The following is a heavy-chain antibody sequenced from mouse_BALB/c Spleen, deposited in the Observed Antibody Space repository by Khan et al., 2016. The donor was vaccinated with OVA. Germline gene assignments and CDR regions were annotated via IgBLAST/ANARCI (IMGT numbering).Heavy chain of an antibody. CDR1: GYTFTSYY. D-gene: IGHD2-1*01. CDR3: TRSGYGTFAY. J-gene: IGHJ3*01. CDR2: INPGDGDT. V-gene: IGHV1S81*02. Sequence: QVQLQQSGAELVKPGASVKLSCKASGYTFTSYYMYWVKQRPGQGLEWIGEINPGDGDTNFNEKFKIKATLTVDKSSSTSYMQLSSLISEDSAVYYCTRSGYGTFAYWGQGTLVTVSA.